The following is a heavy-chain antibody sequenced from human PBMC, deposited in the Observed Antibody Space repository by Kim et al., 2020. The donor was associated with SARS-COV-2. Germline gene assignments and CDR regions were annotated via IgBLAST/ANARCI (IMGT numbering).Heavy chain of an antibody. V-gene: IGHV4-34*01. J-gene: IGHJ4*02. CDR1: GGSFSDYY. Sequence: SETLSLTCAVYGGSFSDYYWSWIRQPPGRGLEWIGEINHSGCTNYNPSLKSRVTISVDTSKKQLSLNLNSVTAADTAVYYCARTGYSSSWSPIDSWGQGTLVTVSS. CDR2: INHSGCT. D-gene: IGHD6-13*01. CDR3: ARTGYSSSWSPIDS.